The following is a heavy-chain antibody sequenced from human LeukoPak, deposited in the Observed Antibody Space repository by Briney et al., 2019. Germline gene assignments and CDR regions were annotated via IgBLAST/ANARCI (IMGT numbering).Heavy chain of an antibody. D-gene: IGHD3-3*01. V-gene: IGHV3-53*01. CDR3: AKDLWKADY. CDR1: GFIVSGDF. CDR2: IYSDGST. Sequence: GGSLRLSCAASGFIVSGDFMSWVRQAPGKGLEWVSVIYSDGSTYYADSVKGRFTISRDNSKNTLDLQMTGLRAEDTAVYYCAKDLWKADYWGQGTLVTVSS. J-gene: IGHJ4*02.